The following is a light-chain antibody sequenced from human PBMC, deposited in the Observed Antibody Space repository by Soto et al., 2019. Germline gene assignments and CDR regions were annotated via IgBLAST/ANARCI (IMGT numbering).Light chain of an antibody. J-gene: IGKJ3*01. Sequence: EIVLTQSPGTLSLATGERATLSCRASQSVSSSCLAWYQQKPGQAPRLLIYGASSRATGIPDRFSGSGSGTDFTLTISRLEPEDFAVYYCQQYGSSRGFTFGPGTKVDIK. V-gene: IGKV3-20*01. CDR1: QSVSSSC. CDR2: GAS. CDR3: QQYGSSRGFT.